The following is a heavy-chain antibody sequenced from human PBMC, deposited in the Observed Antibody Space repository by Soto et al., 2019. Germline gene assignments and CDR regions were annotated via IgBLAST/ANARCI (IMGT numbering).Heavy chain of an antibody. CDR1: RFTFNNYG. CDR3: ARLGSGSNSDY. Sequence: EVQLSESGGDLVQPGGSLRLSCAASRFTFNNYGMIWVRQAPGKGLEWVSAITNSGGNTFYADSVKGRFTISRDNSKNTLYLQMNSLRAEDTAVYYCARLGSGSNSDYWGQGTLVTVSS. J-gene: IGHJ4*02. D-gene: IGHD1-26*01. V-gene: IGHV3-23*01. CDR2: ITNSGGNT.